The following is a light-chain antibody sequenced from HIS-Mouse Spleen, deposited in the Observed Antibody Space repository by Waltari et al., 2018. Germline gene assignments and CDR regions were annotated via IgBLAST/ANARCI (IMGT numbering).Light chain of an antibody. CDR3: SSYAGSNNFDVV. CDR1: SSDVGGYNY. V-gene: IGLV2-8*01. J-gene: IGLJ2*01. Sequence: QSALTQPPSASGSPGQSVTISCTGTSSDVGGYNYVSWYQQHPGKAPKLLIYEVSKRPSGVPDRFSGSKSGHPASLTVSGLQAEDEADYYCSSYAGSNNFDVVFGGGTKLTVL. CDR2: EVS.